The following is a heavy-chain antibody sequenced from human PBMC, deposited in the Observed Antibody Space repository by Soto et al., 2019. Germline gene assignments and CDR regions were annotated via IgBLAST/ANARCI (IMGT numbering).Heavy chain of an antibody. CDR1: GFTFSSYA. CDR2: ISGSGGST. Sequence: RGSLRLSCAASGFTFSSYAMSWVRQAPGKGLEWVSAISGSGGSTYYADSVKGRFTISRDNSKNTLYLQMNSLRAEDTAVYYCAKPFMVAGYYYYYMDVWGKGITVTVS. CDR3: AKPFMVAGYYYYYMDV. V-gene: IGHV3-23*01. J-gene: IGHJ6*03. D-gene: IGHD6-19*01.